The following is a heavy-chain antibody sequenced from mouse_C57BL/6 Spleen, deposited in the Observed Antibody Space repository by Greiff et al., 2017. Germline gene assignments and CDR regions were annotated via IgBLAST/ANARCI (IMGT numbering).Heavy chain of an antibody. CDR3: ARRGDYDEAWFAY. CDR2: IYPGGGYT. D-gene: IGHD2-4*01. CDR1: GYTFTNYW. Sequence: QVQLQQSGAELVRPGTSVKMSCKASGYTFTNYWIGWAKQRPGHGLEWIGDIYPGGGYTNYNEKFKGKDTLTADKSSSTAYMQFSSLTSEDSAIYYCARRGDYDEAWFAYWGQGTLVTVSA. V-gene: IGHV1-63*01. J-gene: IGHJ3*01.